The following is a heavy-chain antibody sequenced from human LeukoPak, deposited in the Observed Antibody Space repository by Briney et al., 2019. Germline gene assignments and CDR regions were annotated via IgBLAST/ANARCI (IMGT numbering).Heavy chain of an antibody. J-gene: IGHJ6*03. V-gene: IGHV4-59*01. Sequence: SETLSLTCTVSGGSISSYYRSWIRQPPGKGLEWIGYIYYSGSTNYNPSLKSRVTISVDTSKNQFSLKLSSVTAADTAVYYCARDYYYMDVWGKGNTVTVSS. CDR3: ARDYYYMDV. CDR1: GGSISSYY. CDR2: IYYSGST.